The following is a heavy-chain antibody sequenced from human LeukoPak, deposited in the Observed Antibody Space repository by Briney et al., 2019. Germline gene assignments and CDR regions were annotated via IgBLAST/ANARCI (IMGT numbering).Heavy chain of an antibody. CDR1: GYTFTSYD. CDR3: ARTMAYCGGDCYSPFDY. J-gene: IGHJ4*02. V-gene: IGHV1-8*03. CDR2: MNPNSGNT. Sequence: ASVKVSCKASGYTFTSYDINWVRQATGQGLEWMGWMNPNSGNTGYAQKFQGRVTITADKSTSTAYMELSSLRSEDTAVYYCARTMAYCGGDCYSPFDYWGQGTLVTVSS. D-gene: IGHD2-21*02.